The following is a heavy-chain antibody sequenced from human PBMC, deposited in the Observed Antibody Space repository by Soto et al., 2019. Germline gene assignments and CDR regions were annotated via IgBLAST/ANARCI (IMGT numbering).Heavy chain of an antibody. D-gene: IGHD6-13*01. CDR1: GDSVSSNSAA. CDR2: TYYRSKWYN. CDR3: ARGEYSSLWYGNYYYYGMDV. V-gene: IGHV6-1*01. J-gene: IGHJ6*02. Sequence: QVPLPQSGPGLGMPSQTLSLTCAISGDSVSSNSAAWNWIRQSPSRDIEWLGRTYYRSKWYNDYAVSVKNQITTNPERSNNQVSLQLNSVSPEETTVHYCARGEYSSLWYGNYYYYGMDVWGQGTTVTVSS.